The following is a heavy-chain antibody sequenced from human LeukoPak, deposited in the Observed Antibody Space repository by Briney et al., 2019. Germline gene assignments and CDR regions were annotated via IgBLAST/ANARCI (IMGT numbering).Heavy chain of an antibody. CDR3: SLTYFDILTGYGLDV. CDR2: IKSKTDGGTT. CDR1: GFTFSSYG. D-gene: IGHD3-9*01. Sequence: PGGSLRLSCAASGFTFSSYGMHWVRQAPGKGLEWVGRIKSKTDGGTTDYGAPVKGRFTISRDDSKDTLYVQMHSLKTEDTAVYYCSLTYFDILTGYGLDVWGQGTTVTVSS. V-gene: IGHV3-15*01. J-gene: IGHJ6*02.